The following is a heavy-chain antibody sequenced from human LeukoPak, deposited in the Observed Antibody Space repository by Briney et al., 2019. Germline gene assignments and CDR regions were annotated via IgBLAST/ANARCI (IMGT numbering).Heavy chain of an antibody. J-gene: IGHJ6*02. CDR3: TTDPIVVVPAASKGPYGMDV. CDR1: GFTVSNAW. Sequence: GGSLRLSCAASGFTVSNAWMSWVRQAPGKGLEWVGRIKSKTDGGTTDYAAPVKGRFTISRDDSKNTLHLQMNSLKTEDTAVYYCTTDPIVVVPAASKGPYGMDVWGQGTTVTVSS. D-gene: IGHD2-2*01. V-gene: IGHV3-15*01. CDR2: IKSKTDGGTT.